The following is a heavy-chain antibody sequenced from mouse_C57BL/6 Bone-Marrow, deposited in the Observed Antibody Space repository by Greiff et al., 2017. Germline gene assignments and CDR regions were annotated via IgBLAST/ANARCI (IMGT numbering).Heavy chain of an antibody. CDR1: GYTFTNYW. CDR3: ARRMGLRGGYYAMDY. J-gene: IGHJ4*01. V-gene: IGHV1-63*01. D-gene: IGHD2-4*01. Sequence: VQLQQSGAELVRPGTSVKMSCKASGYTFTNYWIGWAKQRPGHGLEWIGDIYPGGGYTNYNEKFKGKATLTADKSSSTAYMQFSSLTYEDSAIYYCARRMGLRGGYYAMDYWGQGTSVTVSS. CDR2: IYPGGGYT.